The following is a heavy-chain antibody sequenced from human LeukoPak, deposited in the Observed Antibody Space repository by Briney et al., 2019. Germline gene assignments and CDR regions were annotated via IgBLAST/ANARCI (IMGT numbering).Heavy chain of an antibody. CDR3: ARGYGLGAFDI. D-gene: IGHD1-1*01. Sequence: ASVKVSCKASGYTFTSYYMHWVRQAPGQGLEWMGIINPSGGSTSYAQKFQGRVTMTEDTSTDTAYMELSSLRSEDTAVYYCARGYGLGAFDIWGQGTMVTVSS. J-gene: IGHJ3*02. CDR1: GYTFTSYY. CDR2: INPSGGST. V-gene: IGHV1-46*01.